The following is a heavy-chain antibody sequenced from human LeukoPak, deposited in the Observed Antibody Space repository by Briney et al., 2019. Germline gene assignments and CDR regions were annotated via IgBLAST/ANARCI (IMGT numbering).Heavy chain of an antibody. CDR3: ARGGSMVY. J-gene: IGHJ4*02. CDR1: GFTFDDYA. Sequence: GGSLRLSCAASGFTFDDYAMHWVRQAPGKGLEWVSGISWNSGSIGYADSVKGRFTISRDNAKNSLYLQMNSLRAEDTAVYYCARGGSMVYWGQGTLVTVSS. V-gene: IGHV3-9*01. CDR2: ISWNSGSI. D-gene: IGHD2-2*01.